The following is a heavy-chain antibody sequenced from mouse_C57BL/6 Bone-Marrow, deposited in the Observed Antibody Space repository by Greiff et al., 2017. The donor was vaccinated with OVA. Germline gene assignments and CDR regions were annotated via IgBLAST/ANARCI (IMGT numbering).Heavy chain of an antibody. CDR2: IYIGNGYT. V-gene: IGHV1-58*01. Sequence: VQLKESGAELVRPGSSVKMSCKTSGYTFTSYGINWVKQRPGQGLEWIGYIYIGNGYTEYNEKFKGKATLTADTSSSTAYMQLSSLTSEDSAIYFCARGDGYYLAWFAYWGQGTLVTVSA. CDR1: GYTFTSYG. J-gene: IGHJ3*01. CDR3: ARGDGYYLAWFAY. D-gene: IGHD2-3*01.